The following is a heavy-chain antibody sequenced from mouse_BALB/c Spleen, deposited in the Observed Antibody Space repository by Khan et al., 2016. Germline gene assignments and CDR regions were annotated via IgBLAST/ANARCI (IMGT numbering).Heavy chain of an antibody. J-gene: IGHJ4*01. CDR1: GFAFSRYW. CDR2: INPDSSTI. V-gene: IGHV4-1*02. D-gene: IGHD2-4*01. CDR3: ARPDYAYAMDY. Sequence: EMQLQESGGGLVQPGGSLKLSCAASGFAFSRYWMSWVRQAPGKGLEWIGEINPDSSTINYTPSLKDKFIISRDNAKNTLYLQMSKVRSEDTALYYCARPDYAYAMDYWGQGTSVTVSS.